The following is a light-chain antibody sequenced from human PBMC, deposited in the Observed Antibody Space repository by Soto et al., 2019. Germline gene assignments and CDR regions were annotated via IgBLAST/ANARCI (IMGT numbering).Light chain of an antibody. J-gene: IGKJ4*01. CDR2: DAS. CDR1: QSVSSN. Sequence: EIVMTQSPATPSVSPGERATLSCRASQSVSSNLAWYQQQPGQAPGLLIYDASKRATGIPARFSASVSGTDFTLTISSLEPQDSAVYYCQQWSKGSSLTFGGGTKV. V-gene: IGKV3-11*01. CDR3: QQWSKGSSLT.